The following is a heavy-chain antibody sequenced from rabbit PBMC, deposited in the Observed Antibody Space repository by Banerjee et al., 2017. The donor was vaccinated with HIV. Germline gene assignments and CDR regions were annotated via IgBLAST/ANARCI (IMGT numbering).Heavy chain of an antibody. D-gene: IGHD1-1*01. V-gene: IGHV1S45*01. CDR2: IYAGSSGTT. J-gene: IGHJ4*01. CDR3: ARGDTGSMSSPFNL. Sequence: QEQLEESGGDLVKPEGSLTLTCTASGFTLSSYWICWVRQAPGKGLEWIACIYAGSSGTTEYASWAKGRFTISKTSSTTVTLQMTSLTAADTATYFCARGDTGSMSSPFNLWGQGTLVTVS. CDR1: GFTLSSYW.